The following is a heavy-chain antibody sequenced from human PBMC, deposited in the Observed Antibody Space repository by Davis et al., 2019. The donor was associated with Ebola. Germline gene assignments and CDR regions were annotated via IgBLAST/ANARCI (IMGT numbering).Heavy chain of an antibody. D-gene: IGHD2-15*01. CDR1: GDSVSSNSAA. V-gene: IGHV6-1*01. CDR2: TYYRSKWYN. CDR3: VRDTRAGVLLYYYYGMDV. J-gene: IGHJ6*02. Sequence: SQTLSLTCAISGDSVSSNSAAWNWIRQSPSRGLEWLGRTYYRSKWYNDYAVSVKSRITINPDTSKNQFSLQLNSVTPEDTAVYYCVRDTRAGVLLYYYYGMDVWGQGTTVTVSS.